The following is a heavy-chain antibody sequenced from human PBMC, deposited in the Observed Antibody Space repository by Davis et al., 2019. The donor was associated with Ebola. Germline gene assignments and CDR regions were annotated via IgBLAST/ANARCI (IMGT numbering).Heavy chain of an antibody. D-gene: IGHD2-2*01. CDR3: ARDKGGCSSTSCYPDAFDI. J-gene: IGHJ3*02. Sequence: SVKVSCKASGGTFSSYAISWVRQAPGQGLEWMGGIIPIFGTANYAQKFQGRVTITADESTSTAYMELSSLRSEDTAVYYCARDKGGCSSTSCYPDAFDIWGQGTMVTVSS. CDR1: GGTFSSYA. CDR2: IIPIFGTA. V-gene: IGHV1-69*13.